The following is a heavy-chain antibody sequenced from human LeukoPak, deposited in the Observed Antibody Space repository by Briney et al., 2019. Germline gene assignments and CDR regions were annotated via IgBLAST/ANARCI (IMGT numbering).Heavy chain of an antibody. D-gene: IGHD2-15*01. Sequence: GASVKVSCKASGYTFTDYYMHWVRQAPGQALEWMGWLDPNSGDTNYAQKFQGRVSMTRDTSISTAYMELSRLRSDDTAVYYCARDACSGGSCYLVWFDPWGQGTLVTVSS. CDR2: LDPNSGDT. V-gene: IGHV1-2*02. CDR3: ARDACSGGSCYLVWFDP. CDR1: GYTFTDYY. J-gene: IGHJ5*02.